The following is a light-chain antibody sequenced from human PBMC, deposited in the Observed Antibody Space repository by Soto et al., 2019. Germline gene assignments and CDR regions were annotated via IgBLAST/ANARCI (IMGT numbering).Light chain of an antibody. CDR3: NSYTSSSTVI. V-gene: IGLV2-14*01. Sequence: QSALTQPASVSGSPGQSITISCTGTNSDVGGYKYVSWYQQHPGKAPKALIYEVSNRPSGVSTRFSGSKSGNTASLTISGLQAEDEADYYCNSYTSSSTVIFGGGTKLTVL. CDR1: NSDVGGYKY. CDR2: EVS. J-gene: IGLJ2*01.